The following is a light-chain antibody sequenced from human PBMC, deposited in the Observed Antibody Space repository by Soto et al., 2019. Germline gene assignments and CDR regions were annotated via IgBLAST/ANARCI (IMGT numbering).Light chain of an antibody. V-gene: IGLV2-14*03. CDR2: EVT. Sequence: LTQPASVSGSPGQSIAIACTGTSSDVGAYDYVSWYQQHPDKAPKLLIYEVTNRPSGVSNRFSGSKSVNTATLTISGLQAEDEADYYCSSYTSSSTRVFGTGTKVTVL. CDR1: SSDVGAYDY. J-gene: IGLJ1*01. CDR3: SSYTSSSTRV.